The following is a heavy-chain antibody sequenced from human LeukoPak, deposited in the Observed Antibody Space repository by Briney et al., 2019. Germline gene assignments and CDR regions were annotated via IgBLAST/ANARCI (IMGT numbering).Heavy chain of an antibody. CDR2: IYHSGST. Sequence: SETLSLTCTVSGGSISSSSYYWGWIRQPPGKGLEWIGEIYHSGSTNYNPSLKSRVTISVDKSKNQFSLKLSSVTAADTAVYYCAGRSGSYPYYFDYWGQGTLVTVSS. V-gene: IGHV4-39*07. CDR3: AGRSGSYPYYFDY. CDR1: GGSISSSSYY. J-gene: IGHJ4*02. D-gene: IGHD1-26*01.